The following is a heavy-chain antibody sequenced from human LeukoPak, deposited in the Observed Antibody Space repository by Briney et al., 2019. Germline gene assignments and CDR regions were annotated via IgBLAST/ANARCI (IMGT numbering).Heavy chain of an antibody. V-gene: IGHV3-20*04. J-gene: IGHJ4*02. CDR2: INWNGGSI. CDR1: GFIFDDYG. Sequence: PGGSLRLSCAASGFIFDDYGMSWVRQAPGKGLEWVSGINWNGGSIGYADSVKGRLTISRDNAKNSLYLQMNSLRAEDTAVYYCAKEALGAGAFFDYWGQGTLVTVSS. D-gene: IGHD1-26*01. CDR3: AKEALGAGAFFDY.